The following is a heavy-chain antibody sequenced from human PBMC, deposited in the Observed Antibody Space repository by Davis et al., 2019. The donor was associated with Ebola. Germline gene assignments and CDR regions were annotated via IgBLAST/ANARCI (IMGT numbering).Heavy chain of an antibody. V-gene: IGHV5-51*01. J-gene: IGHJ4*02. CDR2: IYPGDYDT. CDR3: ARAGYSSGWFDY. Sequence: TLSCKGSVYSSTIYWIGWVRKVPGKGLVWLGIIYPGDYDTRYSPSFQGQVTISADKSISTAYLQWSSLKASDTAMYYCARAGYSSGWFDYWGQGTLVTVSS. D-gene: IGHD6-19*01. CDR1: VYSSTIYW.